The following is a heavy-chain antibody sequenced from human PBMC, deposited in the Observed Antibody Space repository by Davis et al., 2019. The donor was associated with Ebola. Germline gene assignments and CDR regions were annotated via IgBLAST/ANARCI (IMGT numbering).Heavy chain of an antibody. CDR2: ISSSSNYI. CDR3: VRDPALVVTGGGWYFDL. V-gene: IGHV3-21*01. D-gene: IGHD2-21*02. Sequence: GESLKISCAASGFTFSSNSMNWVRQAPGKGLEWVSFISSSSNYIYYADSVKLRFTISRDNAKNSLYLQMNSLRAEDTAVYYCVRDPALVVTGGGWYFDLWGRGTLVTVSS. CDR1: GFTFSSNS. J-gene: IGHJ2*01.